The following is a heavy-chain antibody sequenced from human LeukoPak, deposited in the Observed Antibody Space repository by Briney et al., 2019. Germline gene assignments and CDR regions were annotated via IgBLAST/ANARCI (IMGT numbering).Heavy chain of an antibody. V-gene: IGHV1-69*05. D-gene: IGHD3-22*01. CDR1: GGTFSSYA. CDR2: IIPIFGTA. Sequence: ASVTVSCKASGGTFSSYAISWVRQAPGQGLEWMGGIIPIFGTANYAQKFQGRVTITTDESTSTAYMELSSLRSEDTAVYYCASGKNYYDSSGPPTDYWGQGTLVTVSS. J-gene: IGHJ4*02. CDR3: ASGKNYYDSSGPPTDY.